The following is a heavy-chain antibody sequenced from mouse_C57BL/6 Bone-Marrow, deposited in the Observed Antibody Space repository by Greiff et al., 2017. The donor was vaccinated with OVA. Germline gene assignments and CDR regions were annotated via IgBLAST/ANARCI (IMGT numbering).Heavy chain of an antibody. V-gene: IGHV1-36*01. CDR1: GFTFTDYY. CDR2: VYPYNGGT. CDR3: ARSELGDYYAMDY. J-gene: IGHJ4*01. D-gene: IGHD4-1*01. Sequence: EVKLQESGPVLVKPGPSVKISCKASGFTFTDYYMHWVKQSHGKSLEWIGLVYPYNGGTSYNQKFKGKATLTVDTSSSTAYMELNSLTSEDSAVYYCARSELGDYYAMDYWGQGTSVTVSS.